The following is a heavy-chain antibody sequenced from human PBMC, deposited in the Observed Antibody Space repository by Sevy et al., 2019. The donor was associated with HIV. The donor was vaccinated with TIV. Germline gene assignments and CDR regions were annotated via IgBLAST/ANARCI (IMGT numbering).Heavy chain of an antibody. V-gene: IGHV1-18*04. D-gene: IGHD7-27*01. Sequence: ASVKVSCKASGYTFTSYGISWVRQAPGQGLEWMGWISAYNGNTNYAQKLQGRVTMTTDTYTSTAYMELRSLRSDATAVYYCERVELGMGAFDIWGQGTMVTVSS. CDR2: ISAYNGNT. CDR1: GYTFTSYG. J-gene: IGHJ3*02. CDR3: ERVELGMGAFDI.